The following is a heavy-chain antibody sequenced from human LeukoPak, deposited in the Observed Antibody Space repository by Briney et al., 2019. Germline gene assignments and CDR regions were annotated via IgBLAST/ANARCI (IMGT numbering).Heavy chain of an antibody. CDR1: GGSVSSGSYY. Sequence: SETLSLTCTVSGGSVSSGSYYWSWIRQPPGKGLEWIGYIYYSGSTNYNPSLKSRVTISVDTSKNQFSLKLSSVTAADTAVYYCARPPSGTRLDYWGQGTLVTVSS. CDR3: ARPPSGTRLDY. CDR2: IYYSGST. D-gene: IGHD3/OR15-3a*01. J-gene: IGHJ4*02. V-gene: IGHV4-61*01.